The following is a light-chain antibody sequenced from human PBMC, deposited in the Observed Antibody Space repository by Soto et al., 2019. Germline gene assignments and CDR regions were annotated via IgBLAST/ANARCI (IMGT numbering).Light chain of an antibody. CDR1: TSDIGSNY. J-gene: IGLJ3*02. CDR2: RNN. Sequence: QPVLTQPPSASGTPGQRVTISCSGSTSDIGSNYIFWYRHLPGTAPKLLIYRNNQRPSGVPDRFSGSKSGTSASLTISGLRSEDESDYYCAAWDDNLNWVFGGGTKLTVL. V-gene: IGLV1-47*01. CDR3: AAWDDNLNWV.